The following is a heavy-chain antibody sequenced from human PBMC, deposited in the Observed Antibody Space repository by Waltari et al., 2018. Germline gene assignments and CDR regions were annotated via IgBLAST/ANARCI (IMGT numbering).Heavy chain of an antibody. CDR2: IIPIFGTA. Sequence: QVQLVQSGAEVKKPGSSVKVSCKASGGTFSSYAISWVRQAPGQGLEWMGGIIPIFGTANYPQKFQGRVTITADEFTSTAYMELSSLRSEDTAVYYCARRDYVLSYQASGAFDIWGQGTMVTVSS. CDR1: GGTFSSYA. V-gene: IGHV1-69*01. J-gene: IGHJ3*02. D-gene: IGHD3-16*01. CDR3: ARRDYVLSYQASGAFDI.